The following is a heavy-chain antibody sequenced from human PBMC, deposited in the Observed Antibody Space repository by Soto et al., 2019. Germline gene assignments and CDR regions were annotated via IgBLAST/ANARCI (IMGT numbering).Heavy chain of an antibody. V-gene: IGHV4-31*03. Sequence: QVQLQESGPGLVKTSQTLSLTCTVSGASTGSGGYYWSWIRQHPGKGLEWIGYIYYTGSTYYSPSLKRRASLSVDTSKNEFSLKLDAVTAADTAVYYCARADYGDRGLAFDSGGQGTLVTVSS. J-gene: IGHJ4*02. CDR1: GASTGSGGYY. CDR3: ARADYGDRGLAFDS. CDR2: IYYTGST. D-gene: IGHD4-17*01.